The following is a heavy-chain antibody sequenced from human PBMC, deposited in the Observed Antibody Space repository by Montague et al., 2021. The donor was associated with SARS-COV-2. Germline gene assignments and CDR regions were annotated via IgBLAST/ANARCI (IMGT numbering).Heavy chain of an antibody. D-gene: IGHD5-12*01. V-gene: IGHV4-59*13. J-gene: IGHJ5*02. Sequence: SETLSLTCTVSGGSISSYYWSWIRQPPGKGLEWIGYIYYSGSTNYNPSLKSRVTISVDTSKNQFSLKLSSVTAADTAVYYCARGVATEEGNWFDPWGQGTLVTVSS. CDR2: IYYSGST. CDR1: GGSISSYY. CDR3: ARGVATEEGNWFDP.